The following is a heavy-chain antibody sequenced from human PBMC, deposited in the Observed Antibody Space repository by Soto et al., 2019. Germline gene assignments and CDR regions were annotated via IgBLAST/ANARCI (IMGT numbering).Heavy chain of an antibody. Sequence: QVQLVESGGGVVQPGRSLRLSCAASGFTFSPYAMHWVRQAPGKGLERVAVISYDGNNKNYADSVKGRRAITRDNSRNTLYLQMNSLRAEDTTVYYYSTARLDTPALDSWGQGTLVTVSS. V-gene: IGHV3-30*09. CDR3: STARLDTPALDS. CDR1: GFTFSPYA. J-gene: IGHJ4*02. CDR2: ISYDGNNK. D-gene: IGHD2-15*01.